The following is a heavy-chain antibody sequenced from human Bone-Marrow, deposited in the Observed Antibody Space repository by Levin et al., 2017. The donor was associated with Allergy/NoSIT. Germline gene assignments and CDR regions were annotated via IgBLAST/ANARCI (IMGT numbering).Heavy chain of an antibody. D-gene: IGHD1-26*01. CDR2: IKSKTAGGTI. V-gene: IGHV3-15*07. J-gene: IGHJ4*01. Sequence: GESLKISCAASGFTFSNAWMIWVRQAPGKGLEWVGRIKSKTAGGTIDYAAPVKGRFTISRDDSKETLYLQMNSLKSEDTGVYYCFFGVWEAPNHWGQGTLVTVSS. CDR3: FFGVWEAPNH. CDR1: GFTFSNAW.